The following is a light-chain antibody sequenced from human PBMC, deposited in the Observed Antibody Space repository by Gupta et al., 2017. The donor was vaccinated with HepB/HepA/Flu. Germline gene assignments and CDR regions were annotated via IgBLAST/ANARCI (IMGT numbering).Light chain of an antibody. CDR3: QQSDSTPRT. V-gene: IGKV1-39*01. CDR1: QDITQY. J-gene: IGKJ1*01. CDR2: AAS. Sequence: DIQMTQSPSSLSASVGDRVTITCRASQDITQYLNWYQQKPGKAPKLLIYAASGLLGGVPSRFSGSGSGTDFTLTITRRQPEDFATYHCQQSDSTPRTFGQGTKVEIK.